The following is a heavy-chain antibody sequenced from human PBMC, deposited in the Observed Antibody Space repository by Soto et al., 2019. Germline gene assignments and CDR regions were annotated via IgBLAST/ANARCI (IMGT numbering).Heavy chain of an antibody. V-gene: IGHV4-61*01. D-gene: IGHD6-19*01. CDR1: GGSVSSGSYY. Sequence: ASETLSLTCTVSGGSVSSGSYYWSWIRQPPGKGLEWIGYIYYSGSTNYNPSLKSRVTISVDTSKNQFSLKLSSVTAADTAVYYCARERDSSGWYNWFDPWGQGTLVTVSS. CDR2: IYYSGST. J-gene: IGHJ5*02. CDR3: ARERDSSGWYNWFDP.